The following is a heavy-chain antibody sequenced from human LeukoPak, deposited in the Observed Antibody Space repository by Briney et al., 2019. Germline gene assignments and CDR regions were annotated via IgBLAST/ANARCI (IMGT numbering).Heavy chain of an antibody. J-gene: IGHJ5*02. V-gene: IGHV4-31*03. CDR1: GGSISSGGYY. CDR3: ARDRFGNWFDP. Sequence: SETLSLTCTVSGGSISSGGYYWSWIRQHPGKGLEWIGYIHYSGTTEQNPSLKSRVTISVDTSKNQFSLRLSSVTAADTAVYYCARDRFGNWFDPWGQGTLVTVSS. D-gene: IGHD3-3*01. CDR2: IHYSGTT.